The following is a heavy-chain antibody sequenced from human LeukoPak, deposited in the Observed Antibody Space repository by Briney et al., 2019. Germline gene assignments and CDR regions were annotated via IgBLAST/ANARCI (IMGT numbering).Heavy chain of an antibody. CDR1: GFTFSSYG. CDR3: ARERGEDCSSTSCYLDAFDI. D-gene: IGHD2-2*01. Sequence: PGGSLLLSCAASGFTFSSYGMHWVRQAPGKGLEWVAVIWYDGSNKYYAVSVKGRFTISRDNSKNTLYLQMNSLRAEDTAVYYCARERGEDCSSTSCYLDAFDIWGQGTMVTVSS. V-gene: IGHV3-33*01. CDR2: IWYDGSNK. J-gene: IGHJ3*02.